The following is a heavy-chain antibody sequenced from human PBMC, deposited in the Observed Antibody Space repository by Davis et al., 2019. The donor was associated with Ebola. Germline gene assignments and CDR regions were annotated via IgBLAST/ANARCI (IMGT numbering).Heavy chain of an antibody. CDR1: GFTFSSYG. V-gene: IGHV3-33*01. Sequence: GGSLRLFCAASGFTFSSYGMHWVRQAPGKGLEWVAVIWYDGSNKYYADSVKGRFTISRDNSKNTLYLQMNSLRAEDTAVYYCARVAVSGDFDYWGQGTLVTVSS. D-gene: IGHD2-15*01. CDR3: ARVAVSGDFDY. J-gene: IGHJ4*02. CDR2: IWYDGSNK.